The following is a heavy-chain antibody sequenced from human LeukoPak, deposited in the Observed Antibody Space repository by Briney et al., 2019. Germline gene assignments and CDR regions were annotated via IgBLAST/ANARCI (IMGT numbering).Heavy chain of an antibody. CDR1: GFTFSSFS. Sequence: GGSLRLSCAASGFTFSSFSMNWVRHTPGKGLEWVANIKQDGREKYYVDSVKCRFTISRDNAKNSLYLQMNSPRAEDTAVYYCARGFGRPWGQGTLVTVSS. CDR3: ARGFGRP. CDR2: IKQDGREK. D-gene: IGHD3-10*01. J-gene: IGHJ5*02. V-gene: IGHV3-7*03.